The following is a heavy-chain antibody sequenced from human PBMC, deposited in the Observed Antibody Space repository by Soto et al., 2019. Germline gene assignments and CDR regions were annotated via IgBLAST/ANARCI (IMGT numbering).Heavy chain of an antibody. J-gene: IGHJ4*02. Sequence: SETLSLTCTVSGGSISSYYWSWIRQPPGKGLEWIGYIYYSGSTNYNPSLKSRVTISVDTSKNQFSLKLSSVTAADTAVYYCERHYSSSSQDEIDYWGQGTLVTVSS. CDR3: ERHYSSSSQDEIDY. CDR1: GGSISSYY. V-gene: IGHV4-59*08. CDR2: IYYSGST. D-gene: IGHD6-6*01.